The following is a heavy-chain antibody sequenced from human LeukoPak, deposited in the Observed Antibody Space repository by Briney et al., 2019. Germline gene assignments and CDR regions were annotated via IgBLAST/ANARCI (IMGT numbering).Heavy chain of an antibody. J-gene: IGHJ4*02. CDR2: ISGSGGNT. CDR1: GFTFSRYA. Sequence: QSGGSLRLSCAASGFTFSRYAMSWVRQSPGKGLEWVSAISGSGGNTYSADSVKGRCTISRDNSLQTLFLHVNSLRAEDTAVYYCARGMSATSGYLELEYWGQGALVTVST. V-gene: IGHV3-23*01. D-gene: IGHD3-22*01. CDR3: ARGMSATSGYLELEY.